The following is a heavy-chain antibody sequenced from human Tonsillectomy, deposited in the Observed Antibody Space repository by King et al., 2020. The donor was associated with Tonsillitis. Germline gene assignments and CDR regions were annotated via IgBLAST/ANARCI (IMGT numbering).Heavy chain of an antibody. V-gene: IGHV3-23*04. Sequence: VQLVESGGGLVQPGGSLRLSCAASGFTFSSYAMSWVRQAPGKGLEWVSAISGSGGSTYYADSVKGRFTISRNNSKNTLYLQMNSLRAEDTAVYSRAKDIVVVVAATGENFDYWGQGTLVTVSS. CDR1: GFTFSSYA. CDR3: AKDIVVVVAATGENFDY. CDR2: ISGSGGST. J-gene: IGHJ4*02. D-gene: IGHD2-15*01.